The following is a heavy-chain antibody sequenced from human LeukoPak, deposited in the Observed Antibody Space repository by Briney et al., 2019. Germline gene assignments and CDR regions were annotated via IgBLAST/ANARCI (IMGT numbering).Heavy chain of an antibody. V-gene: IGHV1-69*02. D-gene: IGHD3-22*01. CDR3: ASSEGYYYDSSGLMGY. CDR2: IIPILGIA. CDR1: GGTFSSYT. J-gene: IGHJ4*02. Sequence: GSSVAVSCKASGGTFSSYTISWVRQAPRQRLEWMGRIIPILGIANYAQKFQGRVTITADKSTSTAYMELSSLRSEDTAVYYCASSEGYYYDSSGLMGYWGQGTLVTVSS.